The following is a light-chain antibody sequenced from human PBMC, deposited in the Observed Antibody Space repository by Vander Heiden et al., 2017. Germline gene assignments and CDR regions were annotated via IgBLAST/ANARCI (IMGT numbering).Light chain of an antibody. CDR3: SSYTSSSPPHVV. CDR2: EVS. Sequence: QSALTQPASVSGSPGQSITISCTGTSSDVGGYHYVSWYQQHPGKAPKLMIDEVSNRPSGFSNRFSGSKSGNTASLTISGLQAEDEADYYCSSYTSSSPPHVVFGGGTKLTVL. V-gene: IGLV2-14*01. J-gene: IGLJ2*01. CDR1: SSDVGGYHY.